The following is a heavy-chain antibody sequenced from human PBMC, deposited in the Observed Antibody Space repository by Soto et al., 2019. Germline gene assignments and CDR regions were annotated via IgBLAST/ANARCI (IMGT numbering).Heavy chain of an antibody. D-gene: IGHD2-21*02. Sequence: EVQLVQSGAEVKKPGESLKISCKGSGYSFTSYWIVWVRQMPGKGLEWMGYIYPGDSETRYSPSLQGQVNMSADKSTSTAYLQWSSLKASDTAMYYCARRSYCDGDCTRRPYDYYGMDVWGQGTTVTVSS. J-gene: IGHJ6*02. CDR1: GYSFTSYW. V-gene: IGHV5-51*01. CDR3: ARRSYCDGDCTRRPYDYYGMDV. CDR2: IYPGDSET.